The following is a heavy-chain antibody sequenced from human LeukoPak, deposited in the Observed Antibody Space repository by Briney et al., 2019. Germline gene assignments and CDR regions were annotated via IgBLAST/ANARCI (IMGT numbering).Heavy chain of an antibody. CDR3: ARVYDSSGHDAFDI. J-gene: IGHJ3*02. CDR1: GYSISSGYY. CDR2: IYHSGST. D-gene: IGHD3-22*01. V-gene: IGHV4-38-2*02. Sequence: SETLSLTCTVSGYSISSGYYWGWIRQPPGKGLEWIGSIYHSGSTYYNPSLKSRVTISVDTSKNQFSLKLSSVTAADTAVYYCARVYDSSGHDAFDIWGQGTRVTVSS.